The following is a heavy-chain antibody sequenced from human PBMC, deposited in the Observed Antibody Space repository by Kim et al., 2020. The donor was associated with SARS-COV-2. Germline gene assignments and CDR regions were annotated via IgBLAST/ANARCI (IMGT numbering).Heavy chain of an antibody. CDR2: ISYDGSNK. Sequence: GGSLRLSCAASGFTFSSYGMHWVRQAPGKGLEWVAVISYDGSNKYYADSVKGRFTISRDNSKNTLYLQMNSLRAEDTAVYYCAKVNLYYDSSGYIDYWGQGTLVTVSS. J-gene: IGHJ4*02. CDR3: AKVNLYYDSSGYIDY. D-gene: IGHD3-22*01. V-gene: IGHV3-30*18. CDR1: GFTFSSYG.